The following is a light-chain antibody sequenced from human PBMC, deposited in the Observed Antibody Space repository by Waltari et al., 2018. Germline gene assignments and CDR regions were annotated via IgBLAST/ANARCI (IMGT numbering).Light chain of an antibody. Sequence: SYVVTQPPSVSVAPGETATITCGGDNIGTYSVHWYQQKAGQAPGLVIFYDRDRPSGIPDRFSGANWGNTATLTISRVEAGDEARYYCHVWHPHVDPGVFGTGTEVTVL. CDR3: HVWHPHVDPGV. J-gene: IGLJ1*01. CDR1: NIGTYS. CDR2: YDR. V-gene: IGLV3-21*04.